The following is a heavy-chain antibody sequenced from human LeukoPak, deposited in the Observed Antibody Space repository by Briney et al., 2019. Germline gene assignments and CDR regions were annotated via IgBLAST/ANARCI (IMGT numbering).Heavy chain of an antibody. Sequence: SETLSLTCTVSGGSISSYYWSWIRQPPGKGLEWIGYIYYSGSTNYNPSLKSRVTISVDTSKNQFSLKLSSVTAADTAAYYCAGSSAAKGSIMWGQGTLVTVSS. CDR3: AGSSAAKGSIM. D-gene: IGHD2-2*01. J-gene: IGHJ4*02. V-gene: IGHV4-59*08. CDR2: IYYSGST. CDR1: GGSISSYY.